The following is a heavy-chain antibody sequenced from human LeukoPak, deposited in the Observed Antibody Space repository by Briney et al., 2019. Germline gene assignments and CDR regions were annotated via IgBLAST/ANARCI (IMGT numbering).Heavy chain of an antibody. CDR3: AGSRGLVRVNNGFDP. J-gene: IGHJ5*02. CDR1: GGSISSSNW. CDR2: IYHSGST. D-gene: IGHD6-19*01. V-gene: IGHV4-4*02. Sequence: SETLSLTCAVSGGSISSSNWWSWVRPPPGKGLEWIGEIYHSGSTNYNPSLKSRVTISVDKSKNQFSLKLSSVTAADTAVYYGAGSRGLVRVNNGFDPWGQGTLVTVSS.